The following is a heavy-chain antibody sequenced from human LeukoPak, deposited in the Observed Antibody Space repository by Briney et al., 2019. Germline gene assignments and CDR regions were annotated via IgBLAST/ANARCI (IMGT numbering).Heavy chain of an antibody. CDR1: GGSFSVYY. CDR3: ARERTGITIFGVAHYYFDY. V-gene: IGHV4-34*01. Sequence: TSETLSLTSAVYGGSFSVYYWSWIRQPPGKGLEWVGEINHSGSTNYNPSLKSRVTISVDTSKNQFSLKLSSVTAADTAVYYCARERTGITIFGVAHYYFDYWGQGTLVTVSS. J-gene: IGHJ4*02. D-gene: IGHD3-3*01. CDR2: INHSGST.